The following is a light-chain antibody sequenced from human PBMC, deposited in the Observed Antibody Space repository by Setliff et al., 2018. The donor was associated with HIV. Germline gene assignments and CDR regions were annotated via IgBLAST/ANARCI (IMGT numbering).Light chain of an antibody. CDR1: TSDVGGYDF. Sequence: QSALTQPRSVSGSPGQSVTISCSGSTSDVGGYDFVSWYQHHPGRAPKLMIYDLNKRPSGVPDRFSASKSGNTASLTISGLQAEDEADYYCCSYAGSQTFLCGTGTKVTVL. V-gene: IGLV2-11*01. CDR3: CSYAGSQTFL. CDR2: DLN. J-gene: IGLJ1*01.